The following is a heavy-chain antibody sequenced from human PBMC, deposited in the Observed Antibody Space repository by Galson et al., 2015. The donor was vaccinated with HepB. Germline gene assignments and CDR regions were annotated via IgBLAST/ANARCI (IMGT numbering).Heavy chain of an antibody. V-gene: IGHV3-23*01. CDR1: GFTFSSFG. CDR2: ISGSGDRT. J-gene: IGHJ2*01. CDR3: AKAGRRGGDFWYFDL. Sequence: SLRLSCAVSGFTFSSFGTSWVRQAPGKGLEWVSAISGSGDRTYYTDSLKGRFTISRDNSKNTLYLQMNSLRAEDTAVYYCAKAGRRGGDFWYFDLWGRGTLVIVSS. D-gene: IGHD2-21*01.